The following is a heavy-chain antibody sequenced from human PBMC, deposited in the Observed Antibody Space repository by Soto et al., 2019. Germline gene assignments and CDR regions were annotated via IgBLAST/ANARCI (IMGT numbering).Heavy chain of an antibody. D-gene: IGHD6-13*01. CDR3: VRGGRAGNWFDP. CDR2: IFHSGST. J-gene: IGHJ5*02. V-gene: IGHV4-31*03. Sequence: QVQLQESGPGLVKPSQTLSLTCSVSGGSITSGGFYWSWIRQHPEKGLEWIAYIFHSGSTDFNPSLKGRIIISADTSKNQFSLKLTSVTAADTAVYYCVRGGRAGNWFDPWGQGTLVTVSS. CDR1: GGSITSGGFY.